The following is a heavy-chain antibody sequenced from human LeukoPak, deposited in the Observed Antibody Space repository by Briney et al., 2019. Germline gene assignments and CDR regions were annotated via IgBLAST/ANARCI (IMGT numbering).Heavy chain of an antibody. Sequence: GESLRLSCAASGFTFSSYTMSWVRQAPGKGLEWVSSITSGSGYMYYTDSAKGRFTISRDNAKNSLYLQMNSLRAEDTAVYYCASGGYYASGSYYDAFDIWGQGTMVTVSS. CDR2: ITSGSGYM. CDR3: ASGGYYASGSYYDAFDI. J-gene: IGHJ3*02. D-gene: IGHD3-10*01. CDR1: GFTFSSYT. V-gene: IGHV3-21*01.